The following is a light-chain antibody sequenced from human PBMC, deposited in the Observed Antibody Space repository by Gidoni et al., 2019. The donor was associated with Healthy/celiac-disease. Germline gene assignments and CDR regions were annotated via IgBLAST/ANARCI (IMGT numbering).Light chain of an antibody. J-gene: IGKJ2*01. CDR1: QGIRND. CDR2: AAS. Sequence: DIQMTQSPSSLSASVGDRDTITCRASQGIRNDLDWYQQKPGKAPKRLIYAASSLQSGVPSRFSGSGSGTEFTLTISSLQPEDFATYYCLQHNSYPYTFGQGTKLEIK. V-gene: IGKV1-17*01. CDR3: LQHNSYPYT.